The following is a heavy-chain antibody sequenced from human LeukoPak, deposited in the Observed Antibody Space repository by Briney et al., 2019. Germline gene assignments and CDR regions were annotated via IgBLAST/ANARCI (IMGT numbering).Heavy chain of an antibody. Sequence: GGSLRLSCAASGFAFSSFAMTWVRQAPGKGLEWVSSITGTHYTTYNTDSVKGRFTISRDNSKNTLYLQMNSLRADDTAVYYCTKDPNGDYVGAFDPWGQGTLVTVSS. CDR1: GFAFSSFA. J-gene: IGHJ5*02. CDR3: TKDPNGDYVGAFDP. CDR2: ITGTHYTT. V-gene: IGHV3-23*01. D-gene: IGHD4-17*01.